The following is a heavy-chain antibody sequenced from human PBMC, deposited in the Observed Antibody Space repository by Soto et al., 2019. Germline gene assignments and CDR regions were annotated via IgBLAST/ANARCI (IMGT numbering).Heavy chain of an antibody. Sequence: QIALKESGPTLVKPTQTLTVTCSFSGFSLSTSGVGVGWVRQPPGKALEWRALIYWDDDNRYSPSLNSRLTITKDTSKNQVVLTMTDMDPADTGTYYCEYAPGELLAFDHWGQGTLVTVSS. CDR2: IYWDDDN. J-gene: IGHJ4*02. CDR1: GFSLSTSGVG. D-gene: IGHD1-26*01. CDR3: EYAPGELLAFDH. V-gene: IGHV2-5*02.